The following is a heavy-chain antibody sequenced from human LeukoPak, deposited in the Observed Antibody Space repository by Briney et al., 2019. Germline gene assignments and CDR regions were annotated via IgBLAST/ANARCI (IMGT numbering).Heavy chain of an antibody. V-gene: IGHV3-23*01. CDR1: GFTVSSYA. CDR2: ISGSGGST. CDR3: AKDLTMIVVVTLLFDS. J-gene: IGHJ4*02. D-gene: IGHD3-22*01. Sequence: GGSLRLSCAASGFTVSSYAMSWVRQAGGKGRGWGSAISGSGGSTYYADSVKARFTISSDNSKNTLYLQINSLRAEDTALYYCAKDLTMIVVVTLLFDSWGQGTLVTVSS.